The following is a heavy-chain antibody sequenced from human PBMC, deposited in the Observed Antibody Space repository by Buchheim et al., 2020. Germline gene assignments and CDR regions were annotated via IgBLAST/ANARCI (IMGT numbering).Heavy chain of an antibody. Sequence: QVQLVESGGGVVQPGRSLRLSCTESGFTFSVYAMHWVRQAPGKGLEWVAVTSYDGSVKHYADSVKGRFTISRDNSKNTLYLEMHSLRLDDTSVYYCARSPGGNYEAYFDYWGQG. CDR1: GFTFSVYA. CDR2: TSYDGSVK. CDR3: ARSPGGNYEAYFDY. J-gene: IGHJ4*02. D-gene: IGHD1-26*01. V-gene: IGHV3-30*03.